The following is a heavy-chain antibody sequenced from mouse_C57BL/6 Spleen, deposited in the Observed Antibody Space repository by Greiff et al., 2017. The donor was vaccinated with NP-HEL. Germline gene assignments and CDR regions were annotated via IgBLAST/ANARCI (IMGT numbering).Heavy chain of an antibody. CDR1: GFTFSSYG. D-gene: IGHD1-1*01. CDR3: ARQYYGSSRYFDV. V-gene: IGHV5-6*01. Sequence: EVHLVESGGDLVKPGGSLKLSCAASGFTFSSYGMSWVRQTPDKRLEWVATISSGGSYTYYPDSVKGRFTISRDNAKNTLYLQMSSLKSEDTAMYYCARQYYGSSRYFDVWGTGTTVTVSS. CDR2: ISSGGSYT. J-gene: IGHJ1*03.